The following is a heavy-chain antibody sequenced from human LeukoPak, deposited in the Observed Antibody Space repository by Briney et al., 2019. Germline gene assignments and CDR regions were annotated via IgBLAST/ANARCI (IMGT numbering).Heavy chain of an antibody. CDR1: GGTFSSYA. CDR3: ARDGAVVVPAAIDYYYYYYMDV. Sequence: SVKVSGKASGGTFSSYAISWVRQAPGQGLEWMGGIIPIFGTANYAQKFQGRVTITADESTSTAYMELSSLRSEDTAVYYCARDGAVVVPAAIDYYYYYYMDVWGKGTTVTVSS. D-gene: IGHD2-2*01. J-gene: IGHJ6*03. CDR2: IIPIFGTA. V-gene: IGHV1-69*13.